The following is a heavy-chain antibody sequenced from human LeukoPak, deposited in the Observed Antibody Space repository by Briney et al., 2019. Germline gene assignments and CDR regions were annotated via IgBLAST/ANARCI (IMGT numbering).Heavy chain of an antibody. CDR3: AKDLNVVVVAAIGY. V-gene: IGHV3-74*01. D-gene: IGHD2-15*01. CDR2: INSDGINT. Sequence: PGGSLRLSCATSGFTFSNYWMHWVRQAPGKGLVWVSRINSDGINTSYADSVKGRFTISRDSSKNTLFLQMNSLRAEDTAVYYCAKDLNVVVVAAIGYWGQGTLVTVSS. J-gene: IGHJ4*02. CDR1: GFTFSNYW.